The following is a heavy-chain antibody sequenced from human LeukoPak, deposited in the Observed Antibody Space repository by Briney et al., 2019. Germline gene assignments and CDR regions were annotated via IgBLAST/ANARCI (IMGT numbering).Heavy chain of an antibody. J-gene: IGHJ4*02. CDR3: TKDLEKAVGATIFDH. Sequence: QPGGSLRLSCAVSGFTFSDYAMSWVRQAPGKGLEWVLGISFSGRSTNYADSVKGRFIISRDNSNNTLHLQMNSLRAEDTAVYYCTKDLEKAVGATIFDHWGQGTLVTVSS. CDR2: ISFSGRST. D-gene: IGHD1-26*01. CDR1: GFTFSDYA. V-gene: IGHV3-23*01.